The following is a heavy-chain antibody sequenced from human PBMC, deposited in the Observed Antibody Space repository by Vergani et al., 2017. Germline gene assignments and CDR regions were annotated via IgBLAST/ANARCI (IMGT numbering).Heavy chain of an antibody. CDR3: ARCFRDEGMIYGGTVENWFDP. CDR1: GGSITYGPFY. CDR2: IYYSENK. D-gene: IGHD3-22*01. Sequence: QLQLQESGPGLVKPSETLSLTCTVSGGSITYGPFYWGWIRQSPGKGLEWIGSIYYSENKFYNPSLESRVTLSIDPTKNQFSLKLKSVTAADTAVYYCARCFRDEGMIYGGTVENWFDPWGQGTLVTVSS. V-gene: IGHV4-39*01. J-gene: IGHJ5*02.